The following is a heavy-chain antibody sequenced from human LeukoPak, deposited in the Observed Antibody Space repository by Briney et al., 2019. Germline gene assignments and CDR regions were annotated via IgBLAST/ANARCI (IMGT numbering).Heavy chain of an antibody. CDR1: GYTFTNYD. V-gene: IGHV1-8*01. CDR2: RNPNSGRT. J-gene: IGHJ6*02. Sequence: GASVKVSFKASGYTFTNYDSNRVRQATAQGLEWMGCRNPNSGRTGLAQKFQGRPTMTAETSISATYMELSSLTSDDTAVYYCARGPVSTHGMDVWGQGARVSVSS. CDR3: ARGPVSTHGMDV. D-gene: IGHD2-2*01.